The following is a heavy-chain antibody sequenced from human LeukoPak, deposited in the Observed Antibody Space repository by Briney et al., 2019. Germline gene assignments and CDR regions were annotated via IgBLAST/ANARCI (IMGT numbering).Heavy chain of an antibody. CDR1: GGSISSGAYC. J-gene: IGHJ6*03. V-gene: IGHV4-31*03. CDR3: ARGPYYDFWSGYPYMDV. Sequence: SETLSLTCTVSGGSISSGAYCWSWIRQRPGKGLEWIGYMYYDGSTYSNPSRKSRLTISVDTSKNQFSLKLSSVTAADTAVYYCARGPYYDFWSGYPYMDVWGKGTTVTVSS. CDR2: MYYDGST. D-gene: IGHD3-3*01.